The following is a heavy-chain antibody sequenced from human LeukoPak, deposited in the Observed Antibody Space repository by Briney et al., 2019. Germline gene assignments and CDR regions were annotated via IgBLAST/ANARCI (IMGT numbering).Heavy chain of an antibody. D-gene: IGHD2-2*01. Sequence: SSVKVSCKASGGTFSSYAISWVRQAPGQGLEWMGGIIPIFGTANYAQKFQGRVTVTADESTSTAYMELSSLRSEDTAVYYCARALSSGKYQLPLFDYWGQGTLVTVSS. V-gene: IGHV1-69*13. J-gene: IGHJ4*02. CDR2: IIPIFGTA. CDR1: GGTFSSYA. CDR3: ARALSSGKYQLPLFDY.